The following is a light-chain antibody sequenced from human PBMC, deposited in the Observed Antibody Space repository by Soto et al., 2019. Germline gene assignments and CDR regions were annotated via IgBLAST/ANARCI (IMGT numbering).Light chain of an antibody. Sequence: DIQLTQSPSSLSASVGDRVTITCRVSQGISGYLNWYRQKPGKVPKLLIYSASNLQSGVPSRFSGSGSGTDFTLTISSLQPEDVATYYGQRTSLFGPGTKVDIK. CDR2: SAS. V-gene: IGKV1-27*01. J-gene: IGKJ3*01. CDR1: QGISGY. CDR3: QRTSL.